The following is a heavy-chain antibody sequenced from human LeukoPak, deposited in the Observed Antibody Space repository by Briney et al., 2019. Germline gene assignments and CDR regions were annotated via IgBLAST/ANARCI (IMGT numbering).Heavy chain of an antibody. V-gene: IGHV1-2*02. Sequence: ASVKVPCKASGYTFTGYYMHWVRQAPGQGLEWMGWINPNSGGTNYAQKFQGRVTMTRDTSISTAYMELSRLRSDDTAVYYCARDPGRRSPYYYGMDVWGQGTTVTVSS. CDR2: INPNSGGT. CDR3: ARDPGRRSPYYYGMDV. CDR1: GYTFTGYY. J-gene: IGHJ6*02.